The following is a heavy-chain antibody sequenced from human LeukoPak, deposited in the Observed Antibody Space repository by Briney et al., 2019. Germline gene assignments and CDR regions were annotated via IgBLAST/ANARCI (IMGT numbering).Heavy chain of an antibody. CDR3: ATIARWELLPWESRYFDY. J-gene: IGHJ4*02. V-gene: IGHV1-24*01. CDR2: FDPEDGET. CDR1: GYTLTELS. Sequence: GASVKVSCKASGYTLTELSMHWVRQAPGKGLEWMGGFDPEDGETIYAQKFQGRVTMTEDTSTDTAYMELSSLRSEDTAVYYCATIARWELLPWESRYFDYWGQGTLVTVSS. D-gene: IGHD1-26*01.